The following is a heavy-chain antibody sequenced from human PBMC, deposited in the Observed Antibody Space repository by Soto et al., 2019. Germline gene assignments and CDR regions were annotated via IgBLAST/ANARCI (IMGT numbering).Heavy chain of an antibody. Sequence: SETLSLTCTVSGGSISSGGYYWSWIRQLPGKGLEWIGYIYYSGSTYYNPSLKSRVTISVDTSKNQLSLKLSSVTAADTAVYYCARVKYYYSSSGYYVFDSWGQGTLVTVSS. CDR3: ARVKYYYSSSGYYVFDS. V-gene: IGHV4-31*03. D-gene: IGHD3-22*01. CDR2: IYYSGST. CDR1: GGSISSGGYY. J-gene: IGHJ4*02.